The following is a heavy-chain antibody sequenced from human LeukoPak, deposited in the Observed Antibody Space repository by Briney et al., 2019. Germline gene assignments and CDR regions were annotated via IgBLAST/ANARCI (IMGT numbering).Heavy chain of an antibody. CDR3: ARKGSGSYDILTGYQRLYYFDY. V-gene: IGHV4-31*03. Sequence: SETLSLTCTVSGASISSGDYYWSWIRQHPGKGLEWIGYMYDSGSTYYNPSLKSRVTISGDTSNNHFSLKLRSVTAADTAMYYCARKGSGSYDILTGYQRLYYFDYWGQGTLVTVSS. D-gene: IGHD3-9*01. CDR1: GASISSGDYY. CDR2: MYDSGST. J-gene: IGHJ4*02.